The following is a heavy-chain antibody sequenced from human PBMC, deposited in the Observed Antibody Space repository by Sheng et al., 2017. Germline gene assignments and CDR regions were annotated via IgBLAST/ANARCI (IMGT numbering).Heavy chain of an antibody. CDR1: GGSISSSSYY. D-gene: IGHD3-3*01. J-gene: IGHJ5*02. CDR2: IYYSGST. V-gene: IGHV4-39*07. Sequence: QLQLQESGPGLVKPSETLSLTCTVSGGSISSSSYYWGWIRQPPGKGLEWIGSIYYSGSTYYNPSLKSRVTISVDTSKNQFSLKLSSVTAADTAVYYCARDPLPFHRLRFLEWLLWDWFDPWGQGTLVTVSS. CDR3: ARDPLPFHRLRFLEWLLWDWFDP.